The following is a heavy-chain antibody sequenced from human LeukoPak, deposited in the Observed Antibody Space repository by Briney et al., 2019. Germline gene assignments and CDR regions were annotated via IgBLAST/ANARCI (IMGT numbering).Heavy chain of an antibody. Sequence: ASVKVSCKASGYTFTGYYMHWVRQAPGQGLEWMGWINPNSGGTNYAQKFQGRDTMTRDTSISTAYMELSRLRSDDTAVYYCARGTYYYDSSGYPGNWFDPWGQGTLVTVSS. J-gene: IGHJ5*02. D-gene: IGHD3-22*01. CDR3: ARGTYYYDSSGYPGNWFDP. V-gene: IGHV1-2*02. CDR1: GYTFTGYY. CDR2: INPNSGGT.